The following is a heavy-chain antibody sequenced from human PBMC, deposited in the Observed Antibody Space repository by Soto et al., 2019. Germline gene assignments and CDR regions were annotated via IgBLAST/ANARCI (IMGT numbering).Heavy chain of an antibody. CDR2: ISWNSGSI. V-gene: IGHV3-9*01. J-gene: IGHJ4*02. Sequence: EVQLVESGGGLVQPGRSLRLSCAASGFTFDDYAMHWVRQAPGKGLEWVSGISWNSGSIGYADAVKGRFTISRDNXKNSQYLQMNSLRAEDTVLYSCANSLGQWLVPDFDYWGQGTLVTVSS. D-gene: IGHD6-19*01. CDR3: ANSLGQWLVPDFDY. CDR1: GFTFDDYA.